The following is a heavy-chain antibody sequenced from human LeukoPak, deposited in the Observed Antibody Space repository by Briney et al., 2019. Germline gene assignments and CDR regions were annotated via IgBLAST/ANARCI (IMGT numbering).Heavy chain of an antibody. CDR3: ARDLNGGYDLDY. V-gene: IGHV1-69*13. CDR2: IIPIFGTA. CDR1: GYTFTSYA. Sequence: SVKVSCKASGYTFTSYAISWVRQAPGQGLEWMGGIIPIFGTANYAQKFQGRVTITADESTSTAYMELSSLRSEDTAVYYCARDLNGGYDLDYWGQGTLVTVSS. D-gene: IGHD5-12*01. J-gene: IGHJ4*02.